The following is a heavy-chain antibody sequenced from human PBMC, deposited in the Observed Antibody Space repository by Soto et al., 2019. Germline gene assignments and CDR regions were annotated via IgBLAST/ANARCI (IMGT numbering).Heavy chain of an antibody. V-gene: IGHV3-23*01. Sequence: GGSLRLSCVASGFTFKAYAMGWVRQAPGKGLEWVSSITATNGNTYYADSVRGRFTISRDNSRNSLFLEMNGLRPEDSALYYCAKDEGTSSTVFDYWGQGTLVTVSS. CDR3: AKDEGTSSTVFDY. D-gene: IGHD4-4*01. CDR1: GFTFKAYA. CDR2: ITATNGNT. J-gene: IGHJ4*02.